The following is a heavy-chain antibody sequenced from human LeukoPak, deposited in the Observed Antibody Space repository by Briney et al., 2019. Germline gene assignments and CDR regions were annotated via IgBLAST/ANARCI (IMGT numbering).Heavy chain of an antibody. CDR2: INGDGSLN. Sequence: GGSLRLSCAASGFTFDDYGMSWVRQAPGKGLEWVANINGDGSLNGHVASVKGRFTISRDNAKNSVYLQMISLRDEDTAVYYCTRDRAYGALDYWGQGTLVTVSS. V-gene: IGHV3-7*01. CDR1: GFTFDDYG. CDR3: TRDRAYGALDY. J-gene: IGHJ4*02. D-gene: IGHD4/OR15-4a*01.